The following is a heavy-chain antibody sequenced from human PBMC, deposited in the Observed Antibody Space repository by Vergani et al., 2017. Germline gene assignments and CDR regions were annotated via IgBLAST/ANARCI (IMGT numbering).Heavy chain of an antibody. D-gene: IGHD6-13*01. CDR3: AREEIAAAGTQGRAFDI. CDR2: IYYSGST. J-gene: IGHJ3*02. Sequence: QVQLQESGPGLVKPSQTLSLTCTVSGGSISSGGYYWSWIRQHPGKGLEWIGYIYYSGSTYYNPSLKSRVTISVATSKNQFSLKLSSVTAADTAVYYCAREEIAAAGTQGRAFDIWGQGTMVTVSS. CDR1: GGSISSGGYY. V-gene: IGHV4-31*03.